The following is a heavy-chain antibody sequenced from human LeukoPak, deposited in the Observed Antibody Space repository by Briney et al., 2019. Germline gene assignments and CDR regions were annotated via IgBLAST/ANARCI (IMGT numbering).Heavy chain of an antibody. Sequence: SETLSLTCAVYGGSFSGCYWSWIRQPPGKGLEWIGEINHSGSTNYNPSLKSRVTISVDTSKNQFSLKLSSVTAADTAVYYCARGVYCSSTSCQGPGDYYYGTDVWGQGTTVTVS. CDR3: ARGVYCSSTSCQGPGDYYYGTDV. D-gene: IGHD2-2*01. J-gene: IGHJ6*02. CDR1: GGSFSGCY. CDR2: INHSGST. V-gene: IGHV4-34*01.